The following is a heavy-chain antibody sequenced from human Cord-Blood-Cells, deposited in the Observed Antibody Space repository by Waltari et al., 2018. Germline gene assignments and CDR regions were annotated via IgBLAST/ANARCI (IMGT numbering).Heavy chain of an antibody. CDR3: ARDLGDFWSGYYDY. CDR2: ISYDGSNK. J-gene: IGHJ4*02. Sequence: QVQLVESGGGVVQPGRSLRLSCAASGFTFSSYAMHWVRQAPGKGLEVVAVISYDGSNKDYAYSVKGRFTISRDNSKNTLYLQMNSLRAEDTAVYYCARDLGDFWSGYYDYWGQGTLVTVSS. D-gene: IGHD3-3*01. CDR1: GFTFSSYA. V-gene: IGHV3-30-3*01.